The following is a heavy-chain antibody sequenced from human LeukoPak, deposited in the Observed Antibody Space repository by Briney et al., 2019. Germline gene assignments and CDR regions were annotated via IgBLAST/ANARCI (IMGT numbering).Heavy chain of an antibody. CDR2: INPNSGGT. Sequence: ASVKVSCKASGYTFTGYYMHWVRQAPGQGLEWMGWINPNSGGTNYAQKFQGWVTMTRDTSISTAYMELSRLRSDDTAVYYCARGPWFGELFRRGNWFDPWGQGTLVTVSS. D-gene: IGHD3-10*01. CDR3: ARGPWFGELFRRGNWFDP. CDR1: GYTFTGYY. V-gene: IGHV1-2*04. J-gene: IGHJ5*02.